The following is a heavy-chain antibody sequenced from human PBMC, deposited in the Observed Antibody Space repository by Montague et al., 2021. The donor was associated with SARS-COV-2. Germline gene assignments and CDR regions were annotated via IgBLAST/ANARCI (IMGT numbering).Heavy chain of an antibody. CDR2: IYYSGST. J-gene: IGHJ3*01. CDR1: GGSISSSRYY. V-gene: IGHV4-39*01. CDR3: ASPTYYYDSSGSDAFDL. D-gene: IGHD3-22*01. Sequence: SETLSLTCTVSGGSISSSRYYWGWIRQPPGKGLEWIGSIYYSGSTYYNPSLKSRVTISVDTSKNQFSLKLSSVTAAATAVYYCASPTYYYDSSGSDAFDLWGQGTMVTVSS.